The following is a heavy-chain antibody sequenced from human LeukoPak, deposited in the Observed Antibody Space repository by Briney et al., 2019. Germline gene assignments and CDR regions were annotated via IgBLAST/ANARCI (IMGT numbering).Heavy chain of an antibody. Sequence: PSETLSPTCTVSGGSISNYYWTWLRQPPGKGLEWIGYIFHSGSTKYNPSLQSLVTISVDTSKNRYSLKLSSVTAADTAVYYCARHSPTYYDFDYWGQGTLVTVSS. CDR1: GGSISNYY. CDR2: IFHSGST. V-gene: IGHV4-59*08. J-gene: IGHJ4*02. D-gene: IGHD3-10*01. CDR3: ARHSPTYYDFDY.